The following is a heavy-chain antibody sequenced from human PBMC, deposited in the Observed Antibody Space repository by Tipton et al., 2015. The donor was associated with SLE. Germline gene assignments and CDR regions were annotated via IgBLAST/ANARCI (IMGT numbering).Heavy chain of an antibody. J-gene: IGHJ4*02. Sequence: TLSLTCTVSGGSISSRSSYWGWIRQPPGKGLEWIGSINFSGTTYYTPSLKSRVTISVDTSKNQFSLRLTSVTAADTAVYYCARAGGVIQLWSYYFDLWGQGARVSVSS. D-gene: IGHD5-18*01. CDR3: ARAGGVIQLWSYYFDL. CDR2: INFSGTT. V-gene: IGHV4-39*07. CDR1: GGSISSRSSY.